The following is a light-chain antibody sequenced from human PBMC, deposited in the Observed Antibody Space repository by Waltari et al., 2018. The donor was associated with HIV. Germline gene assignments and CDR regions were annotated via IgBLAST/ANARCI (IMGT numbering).Light chain of an antibody. V-gene: IGLV2-14*03. J-gene: IGLJ1*01. Sequence: QSTLTQPASVSGSPGQSVTTPCTGTGSAIDVYTYFSWYQQYPGKAPKRLIYDVSNRPSGVSHRFSGSKSANTASLTISGLQAEDEADYYCSSYTTTSTLYVFGTGTKVTV. CDR1: GSAIDVYTY. CDR3: SSYTTTSTLYV. CDR2: DVS.